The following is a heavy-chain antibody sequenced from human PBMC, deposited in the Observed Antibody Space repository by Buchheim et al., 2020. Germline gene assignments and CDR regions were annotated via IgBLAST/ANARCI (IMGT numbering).Heavy chain of an antibody. V-gene: IGHV3-23*01. CDR2: IPASGGGR. Sequence: EEQLLESGGGLVQPGGSLRLSCASSGFSFNTYAMSWVRQGPGKGLEWVSSIPASGGGRYYADSVKGRFIISRDNSKNTLYLQLNGLRAEDTAVYFCVKDQSYSSGTYYGGFYYVMDVWGQGTT. J-gene: IGHJ6*02. D-gene: IGHD3-10*01. CDR1: GFSFNTYA. CDR3: VKDQSYSSGTYYGGFYYVMDV.